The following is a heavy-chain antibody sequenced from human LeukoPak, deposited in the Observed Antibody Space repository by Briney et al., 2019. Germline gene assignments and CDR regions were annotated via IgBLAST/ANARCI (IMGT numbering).Heavy chain of an antibody. CDR2: ISSSSSYI. CDR1: GFTFSSYA. D-gene: IGHD3-22*01. J-gene: IGHJ4*02. V-gene: IGHV3-21*01. CDR3: ARDLRYDSSGTLGGYFDY. Sequence: GGSLRLSCAASGFTFSSYAMSWVRQAPGKGLEWVSSISSSSSYIYYADSVKGRFTISRDNAKNSLYLQMNSLRAEDTAVYYCARDLRYDSSGTLGGYFDYWGQGTLVTVSS.